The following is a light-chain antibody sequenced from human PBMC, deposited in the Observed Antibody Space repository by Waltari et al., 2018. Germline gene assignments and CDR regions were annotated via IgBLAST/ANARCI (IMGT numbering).Light chain of an antibody. Sequence: SYELTQPPSVSVSPGQPARITCSGDKLGAKYACWYKQKPGQSPVLVIDQVTKRPSGIPERFSGSNSGNTATLTISGTQAMDEADYYCQAWDSSTGVFGGGTKLTVL. CDR2: QVT. J-gene: IGLJ2*01. CDR1: KLGAKY. CDR3: QAWDSSTGV. V-gene: IGLV3-1*01.